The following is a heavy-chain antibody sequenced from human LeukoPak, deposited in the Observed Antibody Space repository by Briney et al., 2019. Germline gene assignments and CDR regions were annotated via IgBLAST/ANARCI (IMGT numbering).Heavy chain of an antibody. V-gene: IGHV4-31*03. D-gene: IGHD3-9*01. CDR1: GGSISSGGYY. CDR3: ARVSYDILTGYCFAIDY. CDR2: IYYSGST. J-gene: IGHJ4*02. Sequence: SETLSLTCTVSGGSISSGGYYWSWIRQHPGKGLEWIGYIYYSGSTYYNPSLKSRVTISVDTSKNQFSLKLSSVTAADTAVYYCARVSYDILTGYCFAIDYWGQGTLVTVSS.